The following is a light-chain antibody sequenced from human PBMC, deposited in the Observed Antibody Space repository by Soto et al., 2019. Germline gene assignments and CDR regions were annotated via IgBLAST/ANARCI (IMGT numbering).Light chain of an antibody. Sequence: EIVMTQSPATLSVSPGERATLSCRASQSVSSNLAWYQQEPGQAPRLLIYGASTRATGISARFSGSRSGTEFTLTISSLQSEAFAVYYCQQYNNWPPTFGQGTRLEIK. V-gene: IGKV3-15*01. CDR3: QQYNNWPPT. CDR1: QSVSSN. J-gene: IGKJ5*01. CDR2: GAS.